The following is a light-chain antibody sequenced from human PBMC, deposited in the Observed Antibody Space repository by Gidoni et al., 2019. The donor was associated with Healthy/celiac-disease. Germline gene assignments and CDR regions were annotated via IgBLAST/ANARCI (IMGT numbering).Light chain of an antibody. CDR2: EVS. V-gene: IGLV2-14*01. CDR1: SSDVGGYNY. CDR3: SSYTSSSTR. Sequence: QSALTQPASVSGSPGQSITIPCTGTSSDVGGYNYVSWYQQHPGKAPKLMIYEVSNRPSGVSNRFSGSKSGNTASLTISGLQAEDEADYYCSSYTSSSTRFGTGTKVTVL. J-gene: IGLJ1*01.